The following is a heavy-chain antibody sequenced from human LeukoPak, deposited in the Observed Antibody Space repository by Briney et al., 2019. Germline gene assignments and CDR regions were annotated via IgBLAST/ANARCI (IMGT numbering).Heavy chain of an antibody. Sequence: PGGSLRLSCAASGFTFSSYSMNWVRQAPGKGLEWVSSISSSSSYIYYADSVKGRFTISGDNAKNSLYLQMNSLRAEDTAVYYCARDGADVVAATGGVGYWGQGTLVTVSS. V-gene: IGHV3-21*01. CDR2: ISSSSSYI. CDR1: GFTFSSYS. CDR3: ARDGADVVAATGGVGY. J-gene: IGHJ4*02. D-gene: IGHD2-15*01.